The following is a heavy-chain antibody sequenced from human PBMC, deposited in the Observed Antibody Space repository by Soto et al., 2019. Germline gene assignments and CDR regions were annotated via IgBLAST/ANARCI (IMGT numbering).Heavy chain of an antibody. V-gene: IGHV3-21*01. D-gene: IGHD5-18*01. CDR2: ISYANTYV. J-gene: IGHJ4*02. CDR1: GFTFSSYN. CDR3: AREDTAMEHY. Sequence: GGSLRLSCAASGFTFSSYNMNLVRQAPGKGLEWVSSISYANTYVYYVDSVKGRFTITRDNAKNSLYLQMNSLRAEDTAVYYCAREDTAMEHYWGQGTLVNVSS.